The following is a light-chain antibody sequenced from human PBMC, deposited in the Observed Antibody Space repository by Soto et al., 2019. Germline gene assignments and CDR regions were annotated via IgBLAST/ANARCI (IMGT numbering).Light chain of an antibody. J-gene: IGKJ4*01. V-gene: IGKV3-15*01. CDR1: QSVSSN. Sequence: EIVMTQSPATLSVSPGERATLSCRASQSVSSNLAWYQHQPGQAPRGLIYGASTRATGFPPRFSCSGSESEFTLTISSLQSEDFAVYSCQQYNNWPLTFGRGTKVDIK. CDR2: GAS. CDR3: QQYNNWPLT.